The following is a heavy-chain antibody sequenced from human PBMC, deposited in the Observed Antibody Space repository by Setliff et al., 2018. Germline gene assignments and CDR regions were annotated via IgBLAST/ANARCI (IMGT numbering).Heavy chain of an antibody. CDR2: IKSKADGGTA. CDR3: ATRLGDF. J-gene: IGHJ4*02. Sequence: GGSLRLSCAASGFTFSDAWMNWVRQAPGKGLEWVGRIKSKADGGTADLAAPVKGRFTISRDDSKNTMSLQMNSLKTEDTAVYFCATRLGDFWGQGTLVTVSS. V-gene: IGHV3-15*01. CDR1: GFTFSDAW.